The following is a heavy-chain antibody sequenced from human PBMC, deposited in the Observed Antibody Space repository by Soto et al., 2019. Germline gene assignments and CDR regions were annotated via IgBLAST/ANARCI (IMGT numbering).Heavy chain of an antibody. J-gene: IGHJ6*03. CDR1: GFTFSSYA. CDR2: ISGSGGST. Sequence: EVQLLESGGGLVQPGGSLRLSCAASGFTFSSYAMSWVRQAPGKGLEWVSAISGSGGSTYYPDSVKGRFTISRDNSKNTLYLQMNSLRAEDTAVYYCAKGDYYYYYMDVWGKGTTVTVSS. CDR3: AKGDYYYYYMDV. V-gene: IGHV3-23*01.